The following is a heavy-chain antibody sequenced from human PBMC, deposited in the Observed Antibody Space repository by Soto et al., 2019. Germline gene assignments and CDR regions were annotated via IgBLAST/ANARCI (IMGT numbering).Heavy chain of an antibody. V-gene: IGHV3-30*18. CDR3: AKDWNGPYDY. CDR2: IFYDGSKI. CDR1: GFAFSISG. Sequence: PGGSLRLSCAASGFAFSISGMHWVRQAPGKGLEWVADIFYDGSKIHYADSVKGRFTISRDNSKNTVHLQMNSLRPEDTAVYYCAKDWNGPYDYWRKGPLVTVSS. D-gene: IGHD3-3*01. J-gene: IGHJ4*02.